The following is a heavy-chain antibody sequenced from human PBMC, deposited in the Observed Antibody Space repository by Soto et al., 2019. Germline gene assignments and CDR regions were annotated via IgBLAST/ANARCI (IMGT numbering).Heavy chain of an antibody. D-gene: IGHD5-18*01. CDR1: GGSFSGYY. J-gene: IGHJ4*02. Sequence: QVQLQQWGAGLLKPSETLSLTCAVYGGSFSGYYWSWIRQPPGKGLEWIGEINHSGSTNYNPSLKSRVTISVDTSKNQFSLKLSSVTAADTAVYYCARVGDSYGLGFSYWGQGTLVTVSS. CDR3: ARVGDSYGLGFSY. CDR2: INHSGST. V-gene: IGHV4-34*01.